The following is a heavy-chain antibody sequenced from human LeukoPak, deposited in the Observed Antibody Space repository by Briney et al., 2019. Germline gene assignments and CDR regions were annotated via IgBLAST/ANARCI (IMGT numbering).Heavy chain of an antibody. CDR1: GGTFSSYA. V-gene: IGHV1-69*05. J-gene: IGHJ4*02. CDR2: IIPIFGTA. Sequence: SVKVSCKASGGTFSSYAISWVRQAPGQGLEWMGGIIPIFGTANYAQKFQGRVTITTDESTSTAYMELSSLRSEDTAVYHCARETTVTRSFDYWGQGTLVTVSS. CDR3: ARETTVTRSFDY. D-gene: IGHD4-17*01.